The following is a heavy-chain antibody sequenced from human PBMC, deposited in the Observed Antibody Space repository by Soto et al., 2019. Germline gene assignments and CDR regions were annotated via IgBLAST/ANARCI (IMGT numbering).Heavy chain of an antibody. CDR2: IPQDGSDG. CDR3: ARDHLIMPAHDLFYGSDV. J-gene: IGHJ6*02. Sequence: GWLRRSCEVSGCTLSMYSMTWVRQAPGKGLEWVAKIPQDGSDGHYLDSVKGRFTISRDNAKNSVYLQMNSLRDDDTAVYYCARDHLIMPAHDLFYGSDVWGQGAKVTVSS. CDR1: GCTLSMYS. V-gene: IGHV3-7*03. D-gene: IGHD2-2*01.